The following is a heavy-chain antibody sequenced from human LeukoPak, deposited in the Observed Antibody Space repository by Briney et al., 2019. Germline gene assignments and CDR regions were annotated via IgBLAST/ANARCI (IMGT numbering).Heavy chain of an antibody. CDR3: ARQNIAVSASDY. D-gene: IGHD6-19*01. CDR1: GYSFNTYW. J-gene: IGHJ4*02. V-gene: IGHV5-51*01. Sequence: GESLKISGKGSGYSFNTYWIGWVRKMPGKGLEWVGIIYPGDSNTRYSPSFQGQVTISADKSISTAYLQWSSLKASDTAMYYCARQNIAVSASDYWGQGTLVTVSS. CDR2: IYPGDSNT.